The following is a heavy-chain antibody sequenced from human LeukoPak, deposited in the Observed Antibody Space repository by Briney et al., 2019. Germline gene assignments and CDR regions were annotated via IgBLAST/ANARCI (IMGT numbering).Heavy chain of an antibody. J-gene: IGHJ4*02. CDR1: GFTFSSYW. D-gene: IGHD3-22*01. V-gene: IGHV3-74*01. Sequence: GGSLRLSCAASGFTFSSYWMHWVRQAPGKGLVWVSRINSDGSRIRYADSVKGRFTISRDNAKNTLYLQMNGLRAEDTAVYYCAREVGDYYDSSGSFGYWGQGTLVTVSS. CDR2: INSDGSRI. CDR3: AREVGDYYDSSGSFGY.